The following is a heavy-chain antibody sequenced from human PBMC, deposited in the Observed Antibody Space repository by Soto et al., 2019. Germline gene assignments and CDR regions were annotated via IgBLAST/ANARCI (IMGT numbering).Heavy chain of an antibody. CDR3: EIEMELAVAGTNTHFDY. CDR1: GGTFSSYA. J-gene: IGHJ4*02. CDR2: IIPIFGTA. D-gene: IGHD6-19*01. Sequence: QVQLVQSGAEVKKPGSSVKVSCKASGGTFSSYAISWVRQAPGQGLEWMGGIIPIFGTANYAQKFQGRVTITADESTSTAYMELRSLRSEDTAVYYCEIEMELAVAGTNTHFDYWGQGTLVTVSS. V-gene: IGHV1-69*01.